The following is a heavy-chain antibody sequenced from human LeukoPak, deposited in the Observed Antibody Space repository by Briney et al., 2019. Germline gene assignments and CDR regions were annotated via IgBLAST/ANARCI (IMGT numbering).Heavy chain of an antibody. CDR2: IYYSGST. J-gene: IGHJ4*02. CDR3: ARRGSDFWSGYYYFDY. D-gene: IGHD3-3*01. Sequence: SETLSLTCTVSGGSISRYYWSWIRQPPGKGLEWIGYIYYSGSTNYNPSLKSRVTISVDTSKNQFSLKLSSVTAADTAVYYCARRGSDFWSGYYYFDYWGQGTLVTVSS. CDR1: GGSISRYY. V-gene: IGHV4-59*01.